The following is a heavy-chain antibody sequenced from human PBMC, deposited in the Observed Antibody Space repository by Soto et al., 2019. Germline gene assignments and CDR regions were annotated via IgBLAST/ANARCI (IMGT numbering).Heavy chain of an antibody. CDR1: GGSSNNNA. V-gene: IGHV1-69*01. Sequence: QVQLVQSGAEVRMPGSSVKVSCRASGGSSNNNANSWVRQAPGQGREWMGGILPKFGTANYAQKFRGRLTITADESTRTIYMELRSLRSEDTALYYCATLQGSGTYYDDDYWGLGTQVTVSS. CDR2: ILPKFGTA. CDR3: ATLQGSGTYYDDDY. J-gene: IGHJ4*02. D-gene: IGHD3-10*01.